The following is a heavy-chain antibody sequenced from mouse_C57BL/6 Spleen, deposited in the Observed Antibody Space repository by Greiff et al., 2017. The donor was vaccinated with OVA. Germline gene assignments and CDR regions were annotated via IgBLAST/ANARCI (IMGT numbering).Heavy chain of an antibody. Sequence: QVQLKESGPGLVQPSQRLSITCTVSGFSLTSYGVHWVRQSPGKGLEWLGVIWRGGSTDYNAAFMSRLSITKDNSKSQVFFKMNSLQADDTAIYYCASYYYGSSYSLDYWGQGTTLTVSS. CDR3: ASYYYGSSYSLDY. D-gene: IGHD1-1*01. J-gene: IGHJ2*01. V-gene: IGHV2-5*01. CDR2: IWRGGST. CDR1: GFSLTSYG.